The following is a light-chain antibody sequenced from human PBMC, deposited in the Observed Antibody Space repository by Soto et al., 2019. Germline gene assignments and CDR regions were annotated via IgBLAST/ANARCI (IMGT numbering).Light chain of an antibody. Sequence: EVVMTQSPATLSVSPGERATLSCRASQTVSRNYLAWYQQKPGQAPRLVIYGASTRATGIPDRFSASGSGTDFTLTINRLEPEDFAVYYCQQYSESPLTFGQGTKVDNK. V-gene: IGKV3-20*01. J-gene: IGKJ1*01. CDR1: QTVSRNY. CDR2: GAS. CDR3: QQYSESPLT.